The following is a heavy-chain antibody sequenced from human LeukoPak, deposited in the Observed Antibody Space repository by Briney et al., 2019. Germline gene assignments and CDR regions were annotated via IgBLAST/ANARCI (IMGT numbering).Heavy chain of an antibody. CDR3: ASLYSSGWADY. J-gene: IGHJ4*02. Sequence: SETLSLTCAVYGGSFSGYYWSWIRQPPGKGLEWIGEINHSGSTNYSPSLKSRVTISVDTSKNQFSLKLSSVTAADTAVYYCASLYSSGWADYWGQGTLVTVSS. CDR1: GGSFSGYY. CDR2: INHSGST. V-gene: IGHV4-34*01. D-gene: IGHD6-19*01.